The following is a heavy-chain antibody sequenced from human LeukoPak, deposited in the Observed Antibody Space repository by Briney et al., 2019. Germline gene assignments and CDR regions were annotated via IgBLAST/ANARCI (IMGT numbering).Heavy chain of an antibody. V-gene: IGHV4-39*02. J-gene: IGHJ4*02. CDR1: GGSISSSSYY. CDR2: IYYSGST. CDR3: ARFSSHDDDVWGTYHYDY. D-gene: IGHD3-16*02. Sequence: PSETLSLTCTVSGGSISSSSYYWGWIRQPPGKGLEWIGSIYYSGSTYYNPSLKSRVTISVDTSKNHLSLRLRSVTAADTALYYCARFSSHDDDVWGTYHYDYWGQGTQVTVSS.